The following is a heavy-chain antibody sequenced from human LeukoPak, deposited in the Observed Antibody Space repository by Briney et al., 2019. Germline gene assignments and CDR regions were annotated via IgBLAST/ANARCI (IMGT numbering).Heavy chain of an antibody. J-gene: IGHJ3*02. CDR3: ARVPYYDYVWGSYRPYDAFDI. V-gene: IGHV4-34*01. CDR2: INHSGST. CDR1: GGSFSGYY. Sequence: SETLSLTCAVYGGSFSGYYWSWIRQPPGKGLEWIGEINHSGSTNYNPSLKGRVTISVDTSKNQFSLKLSSVTAADTAVYYCARVPYYDYVWGSYRPYDAFDIWGQGTMVTVSS. D-gene: IGHD3-16*02.